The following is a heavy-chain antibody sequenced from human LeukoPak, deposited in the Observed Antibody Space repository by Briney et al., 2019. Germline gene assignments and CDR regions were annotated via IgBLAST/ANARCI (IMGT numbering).Heavy chain of an antibody. J-gene: IGHJ6*02. CDR2: INSDGSTT. CDR3: ARGHYYGMDV. CDR1: GFIFSNYW. Sequence: QTGGSLRLSCAASGFIFSNYWMHWVRQAPGKGLVWVSPINSDGSTTSYADSVKGRFTISRDNAKNTLYLQMNSLRPEDTAVYHCARGHYYGMDVWGQGTTVTVSS. V-gene: IGHV3-74*01.